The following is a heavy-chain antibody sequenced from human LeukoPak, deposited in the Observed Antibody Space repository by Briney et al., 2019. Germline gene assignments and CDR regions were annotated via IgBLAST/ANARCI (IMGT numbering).Heavy chain of an antibody. J-gene: IGHJ4*02. CDR3: ARDKVWYSSSWYLDY. Sequence: ASVKVSCKASGYTFTSYYMHWVRQPPGQGLEWMGIINPSGRSTSYAQKFQGRVTMTRDTSTSTVYMELSSLRSEDTAVYYCARDKVWYSSSWYLDYWGQGTLVTVSS. V-gene: IGHV1-46*01. D-gene: IGHD6-13*01. CDR1: GYTFTSYY. CDR2: INPSGRST.